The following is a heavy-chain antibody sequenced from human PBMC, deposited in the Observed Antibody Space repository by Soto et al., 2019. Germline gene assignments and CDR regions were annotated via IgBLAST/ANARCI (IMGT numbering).Heavy chain of an antibody. CDR2: IIPILGIA. V-gene: IGHV1-69*02. CDR1: GGTFSSYT. Sequence: GASVKVSCKASGGTFSSYTISWVRQAPGQGLEWMGRIIPILGIANYAQKFQGRVTITADKSTSTAYMELSSLRSEDTAVYYCARSTDDFWSGYYPDYYYYMDVWGKGTTVTVSS. J-gene: IGHJ6*03. D-gene: IGHD3-3*01. CDR3: ARSTDDFWSGYYPDYYYYMDV.